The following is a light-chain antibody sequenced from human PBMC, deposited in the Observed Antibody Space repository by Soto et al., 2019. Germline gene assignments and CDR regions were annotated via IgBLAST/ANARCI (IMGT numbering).Light chain of an antibody. Sequence: EIVLTQSPGTLSLSPGERATLSCRASQSVSSYLAWYQQKPGQAPRLLIYDASNRATGIPARFSGSGSGTDFTLTISSLEPEDFVVYYCQNRGRWSFGGGTKVEIK. V-gene: IGKV3-11*01. J-gene: IGKJ4*01. CDR3: QNRGRWS. CDR1: QSVSSY. CDR2: DAS.